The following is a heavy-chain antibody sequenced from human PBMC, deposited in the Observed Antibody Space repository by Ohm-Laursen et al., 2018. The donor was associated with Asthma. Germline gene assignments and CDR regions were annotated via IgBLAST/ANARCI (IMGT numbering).Heavy chain of an antibody. Sequence: SLRLSCAASGFSFSGHWMSWVRQAPGKGLEWVANIKHDGSETYYVGSVKGRFTISRDNAKNSVYLQMNSLRAEDTAVFYCTRFHYSGLDVWGQGTTVTVSS. CDR3: TRFHYSGLDV. V-gene: IGHV3-7*01. J-gene: IGHJ6*02. CDR1: GFSFSGHW. CDR2: IKHDGSET.